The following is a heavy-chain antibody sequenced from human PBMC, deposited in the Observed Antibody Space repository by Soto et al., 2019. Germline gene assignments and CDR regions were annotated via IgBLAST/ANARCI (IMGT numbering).Heavy chain of an antibody. Sequence: SETLSLTCTVSGGSISSSGYYWGWIRQPPGKGLEWIGYIYYSGSTNYNPSLKSRVTISVDTSKNQFSLKLSSVTAADTAVYYCARAKAPLYSSSWYWFDPWGQGTLVTVSS. V-gene: IGHV4-61*05. D-gene: IGHD6-13*01. CDR1: GGSISSSGYY. CDR2: IYYSGST. CDR3: ARAKAPLYSSSWYWFDP. J-gene: IGHJ5*02.